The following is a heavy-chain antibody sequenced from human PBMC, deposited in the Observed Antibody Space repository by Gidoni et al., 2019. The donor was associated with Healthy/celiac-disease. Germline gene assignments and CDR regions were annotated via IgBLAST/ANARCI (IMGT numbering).Heavy chain of an antibody. CDR1: GYTFTSYG. V-gene: IGHV1-18*01. J-gene: IGHJ5*02. Sequence: QVQLVQSGAEVKKPGASVKVSCKASGYTFTSYGISWVRQAPGQGLEWKGWISAYNGNTNYAQKLQGRVTMTTDTSTSTAFMELRSLRSDDTAVYYCARVFMVYARPGGWFDPWGQGTLVTVSS. CDR2: ISAYNGNT. CDR3: ARVFMVYARPGGWFDP. D-gene: IGHD2-8*01.